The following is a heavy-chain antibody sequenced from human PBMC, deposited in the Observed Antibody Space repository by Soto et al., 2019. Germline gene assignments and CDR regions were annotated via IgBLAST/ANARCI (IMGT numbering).Heavy chain of an antibody. CDR3: ARDSFSHLPYYYYGMDV. Sequence: SETLSLTCTVSGGSISSYYWSWIRQPPGKGLEWIGYIYYSGSTNYNPSLKSRVTISVDTSKNQFSLKLSSVTAADTAVYYCARDSFSHLPYYYYGMDVSGQGTTVSVSS. D-gene: IGHD3-16*01. CDR2: IYYSGST. V-gene: IGHV4-59*01. J-gene: IGHJ6*02. CDR1: GGSISSYY.